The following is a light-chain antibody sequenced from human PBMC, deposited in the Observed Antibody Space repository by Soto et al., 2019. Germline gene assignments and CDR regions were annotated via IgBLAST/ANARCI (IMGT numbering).Light chain of an antibody. J-gene: IGKJ1*01. CDR3: QQYNNWPRT. Sequence: EIVMTQFSATLSVSPGERATLSCRASQSVSSNLAWYQQKPGQAPRLLIYGAFTRATGIPDRFSGSGSGTEFTLTISSLQSEDFAVYHCQQYNNWPRTFGQGTKVEIK. CDR2: GAF. V-gene: IGKV3D-15*01. CDR1: QSVSSN.